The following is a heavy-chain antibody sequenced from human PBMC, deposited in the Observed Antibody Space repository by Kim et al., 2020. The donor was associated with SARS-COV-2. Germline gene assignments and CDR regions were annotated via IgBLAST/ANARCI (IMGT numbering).Heavy chain of an antibody. J-gene: IGHJ3*02. D-gene: IGHD3-22*01. Sequence: GGSLRLSCAASGFTFSSYDMHWVRQATGKGLEWVSGIGIADDTYYPGSVKGRFTISRENAKNSLYLQMNSLRAGDTAVYYCARGSPYYYDSSGYAFDIWGQGTMVTVSS. CDR2: IGIADDT. CDR3: ARGSPYYYDSSGYAFDI. CDR1: GFTFSSYD. V-gene: IGHV3-13*01.